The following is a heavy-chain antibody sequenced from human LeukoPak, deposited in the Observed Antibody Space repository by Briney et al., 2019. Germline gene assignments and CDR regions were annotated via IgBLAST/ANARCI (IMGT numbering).Heavy chain of an antibody. Sequence: ASVKVSCKASGYTFTGYYMHWVRQAPGQGLEWMGWINPNSGGTSYAQKFQGRVTMTRDTSISTAYTELSRLRSDDTAVYYCARDSSSWYFNWFDPWGQGTLVTVSS. D-gene: IGHD6-13*01. CDR3: ARDSSSWYFNWFDP. V-gene: IGHV1-2*02. J-gene: IGHJ5*02. CDR2: INPNSGGT. CDR1: GYTFTGYY.